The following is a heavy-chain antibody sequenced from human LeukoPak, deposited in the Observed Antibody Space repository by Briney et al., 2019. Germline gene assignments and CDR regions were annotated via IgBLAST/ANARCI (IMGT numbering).Heavy chain of an antibody. J-gene: IGHJ6*03. D-gene: IGHD3-10*01. CDR3: AREIGLSGSGSPDLSNYYYYMDV. CDR1: GYTFTGYY. Sequence: ASAKVSCKASGYTFTGYYMHWVRQAPGQGLEWMGWINPNSGGTNYAQKFQGRVTMTRDTSISTAYMELSRLRSDDTAVYYCAREIGLSGSGSPDLSNYYYYMDVWGKGTTVTVSS. V-gene: IGHV1-2*02. CDR2: INPNSGGT.